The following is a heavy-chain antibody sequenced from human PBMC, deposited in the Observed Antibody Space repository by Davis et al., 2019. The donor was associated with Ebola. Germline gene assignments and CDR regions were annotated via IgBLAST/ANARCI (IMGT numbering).Heavy chain of an antibody. CDR3: ARKSAVDY. Sequence: GESLKISCAASGFTFSSYWMHWVRQAPGKGLEWVAVISYDGSNKYYADSVKGRFTISRDNSKNTLYLQMNSLRAEDTAVYYCARKSAVDYWGQGTLVTVSS. CDR2: ISYDGSNK. CDR1: GFTFSSYW. V-gene: IGHV3-30*03. J-gene: IGHJ4*02.